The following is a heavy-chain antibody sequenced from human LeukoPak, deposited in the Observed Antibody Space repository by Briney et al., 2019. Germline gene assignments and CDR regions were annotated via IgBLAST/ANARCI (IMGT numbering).Heavy chain of an antibody. J-gene: IGHJ3*02. D-gene: IGHD3-22*01. CDR2: IKSDGSST. Sequence: PGGSLRLSCAASGFTFSSYWMHGVRQAPGKGRVWVSRIKSDGSSTSYADSVKGRFTISRDNAKNTLYLQMNSLRAEDTAVYSCARGSSGFVNGLDIWGQGTMVTVSS. CDR3: ARGSSGFVNGLDI. V-gene: IGHV3-74*01. CDR1: GFTFSSYW.